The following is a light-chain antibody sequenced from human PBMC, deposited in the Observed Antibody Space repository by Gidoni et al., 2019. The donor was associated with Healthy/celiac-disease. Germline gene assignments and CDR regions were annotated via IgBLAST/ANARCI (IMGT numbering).Light chain of an antibody. CDR2: DAS. Sequence: EIVLTQSPATLSLSPGERATLSCRASQSVSSYLAWYQQKPGQAPRLLIYDASNRSTGIPARFSGSGSGTDFTLPISSLVPEDFAVYYCQQRSNWPLTFGQGTRLEIK. CDR3: QQRSNWPLT. V-gene: IGKV3-11*01. J-gene: IGKJ5*01. CDR1: QSVSSY.